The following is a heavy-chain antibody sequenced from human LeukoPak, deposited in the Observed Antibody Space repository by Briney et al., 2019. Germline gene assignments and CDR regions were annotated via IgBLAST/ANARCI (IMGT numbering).Heavy chain of an antibody. J-gene: IGHJ4*02. V-gene: IGHV3-23*01. CDR3: AKDRGIAAAGYYFDY. Sequence: GGSLRLSCAASGFTFSSYGMSWVRQAPGKGLEWVSAISGSGGSTYYADSVKGRFTISRDNSKNTLYLQMNSLRAEDTAVYYCAKDRGIAAAGYYFDYWGQGTLVTVSS. D-gene: IGHD6-13*01. CDR1: GFTFSSYG. CDR2: ISGSGGST.